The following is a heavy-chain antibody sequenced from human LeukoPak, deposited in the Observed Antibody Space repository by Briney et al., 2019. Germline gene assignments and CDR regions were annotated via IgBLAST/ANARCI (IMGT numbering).Heavy chain of an antibody. V-gene: IGHV4-39*07. D-gene: IGHD1-26*01. CDR3: ARDSGSYFGY. Sequence: SETLSLTCTASGGSISSSSYYWGWIRQPPGKGLEWIGSIYYSGSTYYNPSLKSRVTISVDTSKNQFSLKLSSVTAADTAVYYCARDSGSYFGYWGQGTLVTVSS. J-gene: IGHJ4*02. CDR2: IYYSGST. CDR1: GGSISSSSYY.